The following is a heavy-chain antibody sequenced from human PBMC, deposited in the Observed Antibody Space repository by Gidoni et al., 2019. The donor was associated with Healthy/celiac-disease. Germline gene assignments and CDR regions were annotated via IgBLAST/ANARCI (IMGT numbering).Heavy chain of an antibody. Sequence: EVQLVESGGGLVQPGGSLSLSCEASGFTFSSYWMHWVRQAPGKGLVWVSRINSDGSSTSYAYSVKGRFSISRDNAKNTLYLQMNSLRAEDTAVYYCARDGNCSGGSCYFFDYWGQGTLVTVSS. D-gene: IGHD2-15*01. V-gene: IGHV3-74*01. CDR2: INSDGSST. CDR1: GFTFSSYW. CDR3: ARDGNCSGGSCYFFDY. J-gene: IGHJ4*02.